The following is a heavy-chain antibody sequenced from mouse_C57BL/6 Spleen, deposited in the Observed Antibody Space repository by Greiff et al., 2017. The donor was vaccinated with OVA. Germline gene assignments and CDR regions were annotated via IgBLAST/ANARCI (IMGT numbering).Heavy chain of an antibody. CDR1: GFNIKDYY. D-gene: IGHD3-2*02. CDR2: IDAEDGDT. Sequence: EVQLQQSGAELVKPGASVKLSCTASGFNIKDYYMHWVKQRTEQGLEWIGRIDAEDGDTKYAPKFQGQATITADTSSNTAYLQLSSLTSEDAAVYYCAYSSGAWFAYWGQGTLVTGSA. J-gene: IGHJ3*01. CDR3: AYSSGAWFAY. V-gene: IGHV14-2*01.